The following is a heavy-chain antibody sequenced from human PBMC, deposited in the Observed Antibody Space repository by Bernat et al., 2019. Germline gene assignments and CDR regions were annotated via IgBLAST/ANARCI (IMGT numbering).Heavy chain of an antibody. CDR1: GYTFTTYG. Sequence: QVQLVQSGVEVKKPGASVKVSCKASGYTFTTYGISWVRQAPGQGLEWMGWVSGYNGNTNYAQKFQGRVTMTTDTSTRTVYMELRSLRSDDTAVYFCARESKQATYYEFWSGYRGDDAFDIWGQGTMVTVSS. CDR3: ARESKQATYYEFWSGYRGDDAFDI. D-gene: IGHD3-3*01. V-gene: IGHV1-18*01. J-gene: IGHJ3*02. CDR2: VSGYNGNT.